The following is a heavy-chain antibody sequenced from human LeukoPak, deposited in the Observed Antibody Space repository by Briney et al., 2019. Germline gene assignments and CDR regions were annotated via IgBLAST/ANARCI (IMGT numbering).Heavy chain of an antibody. CDR2: FYYRGST. Sequence: SETLSLTCTVSGGSITSSRYYWGWIRQTPGKGRGWIGSFYYRGSTYYNPSLKSRVTISVDTSDNQFSLKLRTVTAADTAVYYCARRGTFYDYGDYWGQGTLVTVSS. J-gene: IGHJ4*02. V-gene: IGHV4-39*01. CDR3: ARRGTFYDYGDY. CDR1: GGSITSSRYY. D-gene: IGHD1-26*01.